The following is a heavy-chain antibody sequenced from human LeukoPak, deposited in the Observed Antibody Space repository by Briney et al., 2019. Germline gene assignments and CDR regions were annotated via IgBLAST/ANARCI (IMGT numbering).Heavy chain of an antibody. V-gene: IGHV1-18*01. J-gene: IGHJ4*02. CDR1: GYTFTSYG. Sequence: ASVKVSCKASGYTFTSYGISWVRQAPGQGLEWMGWISAYNGNTNYAQKLQGRVTMTTDTSTSTAYMELRSLRSDDTAVYYCARSRIVVVPAAIRRPPFDYWGQGTLVTVSS. CDR2: ISAYNGNT. D-gene: IGHD2-2*02. CDR3: ARSRIVVVPAAIRRPPFDY.